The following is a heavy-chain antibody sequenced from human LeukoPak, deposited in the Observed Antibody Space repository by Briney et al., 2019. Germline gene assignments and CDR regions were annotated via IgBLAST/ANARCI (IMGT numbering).Heavy chain of an antibody. Sequence: GGSLRLSCAVSGFTFSDHFLDWVRQAPGKGLEWVGRSRNKAKSYTTEYAASVKGRFTISRDDSKNSLYLQMNSLKTEDTAVYYCVRVGSVAGSDYLDYSGQGTLVTVSS. D-gene: IGHD6-19*01. J-gene: IGHJ4*02. CDR3: VRVGSVAGSDYLDY. CDR1: GFTFSDHF. V-gene: IGHV3-72*01. CDR2: SRNKAKSYTT.